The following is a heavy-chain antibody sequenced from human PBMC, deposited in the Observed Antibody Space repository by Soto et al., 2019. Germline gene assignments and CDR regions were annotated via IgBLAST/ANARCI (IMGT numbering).Heavy chain of an antibody. V-gene: IGHV1-8*01. Sequence: QVQLVQSGAEVEKPGASVKVSCKASGYTFTTYDFNWVRQAPGHGLEWMGWMHPDTGNTGYAQQFQGRVTMTRDTSISTAFMALSGLTAEDTAVYYCARALGYSSTSRLDLWGQGTLVTVSS. CDR3: ARALGYSSTSRLDL. J-gene: IGHJ4*02. CDR1: GYTFTTYD. D-gene: IGHD6-19*01. CDR2: MHPDTGNT.